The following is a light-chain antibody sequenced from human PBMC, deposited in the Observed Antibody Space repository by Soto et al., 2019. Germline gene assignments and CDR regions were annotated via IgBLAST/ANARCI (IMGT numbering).Light chain of an antibody. V-gene: IGKV1-39*01. Sequence: DIQMTQSPSSLSASVGDRVTITCRASQSISNYLNWYQQKPGKAPKLLIYAASTLQIGVPSRFSASGSGTDFTLTISSLQPEDFATYSCQQSYTTLFTFGPGTNVDI. CDR2: AAS. J-gene: IGKJ3*01. CDR1: QSISNY. CDR3: QQSYTTLFT.